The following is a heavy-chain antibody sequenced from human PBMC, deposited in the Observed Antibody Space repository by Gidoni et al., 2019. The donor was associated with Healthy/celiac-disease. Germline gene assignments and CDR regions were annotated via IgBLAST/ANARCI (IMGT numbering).Heavy chain of an antibody. V-gene: IGHV3-23*01. CDR1: GSTFSSHA. CDR3: AKVGRRAVAGKRDYYYGMDV. CDR2: ISGSGGST. Sequence: EVQLLESGGGWVQTGGSLRLSGAASGSTFSSHARSGVRQAPGRGLEWVSAISGSGGSTYYADSVKGRFTISRDNSKNTLYLQMNSLRAEDTAVYYCAKVGRRAVAGKRDYYYGMDVWGQGTTVTVSS. D-gene: IGHD6-19*01. J-gene: IGHJ6*02.